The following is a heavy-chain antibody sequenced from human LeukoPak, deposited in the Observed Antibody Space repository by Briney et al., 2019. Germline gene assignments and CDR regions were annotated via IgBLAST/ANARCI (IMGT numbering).Heavy chain of an antibody. CDR3: AKDVSSCGGDCPDS. V-gene: IGHV3-23*01. J-gene: IGHJ4*02. CDR2: ISVSGGST. CDR1: GFTFTTYP. D-gene: IGHD2-21*02. Sequence: GGPLRLSCVASGFTFTTYPMSWVRQAPGKGLEWVSGISVSGGSTYYADSVKGRFTISRDNSKNTVYLQMNSLRAEETAIYYCAKDVSSCGGDCPDSWGQGTLVTVSS.